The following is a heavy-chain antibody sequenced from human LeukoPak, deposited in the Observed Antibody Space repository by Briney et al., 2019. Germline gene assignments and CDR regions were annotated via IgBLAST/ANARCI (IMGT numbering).Heavy chain of an antibody. CDR1: GGTFSSYA. D-gene: IGHD3-10*01. V-gene: IGHV1-69*06. J-gene: IGHJ4*02. Sequence: SVKVSCKASGGTFSSYAISWVRQAPGQGLEWMGGIIPIFGTANYAQKFQGRVTITADKSTSTAYMELSSLRSEDTAVYYCARGGYYYGSGSYSYLDYWGQGTLVTVSS. CDR3: ARGGYYYGSGSYSYLDY. CDR2: IIPIFGTA.